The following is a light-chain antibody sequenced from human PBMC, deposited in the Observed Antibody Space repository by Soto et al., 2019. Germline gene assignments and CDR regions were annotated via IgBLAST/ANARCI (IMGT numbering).Light chain of an antibody. CDR2: LGS. CDR3: MQALQTPFT. CDR1: QSLLHSNGYNY. V-gene: IGKV2-28*01. J-gene: IGKJ3*01. Sequence: DIVMTQSPVSLPVTPGEPASISCRSSQSLLHSNGYNYLDWYLQKPGQSPQLLIYLGSNRASGVPDRFSGSGSGTDFTLKISRVEAEDVGVYYCMQALQTPFTFGPGTKVD.